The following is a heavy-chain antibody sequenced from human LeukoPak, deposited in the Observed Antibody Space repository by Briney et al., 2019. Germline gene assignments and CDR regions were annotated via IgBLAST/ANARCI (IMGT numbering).Heavy chain of an antibody. J-gene: IGHJ4*02. CDR3: ARNLGVIVPAAAFDY. CDR1: GFTFSSYA. CDR2: FSGSGGNT. D-gene: IGHD2-2*01. Sequence: GGSLRLSCAASGFTFSSYAMRWVRQAPGKGLEWVSAFSGSGGNTYYADSVKGRFTISRDNSKNTLFLQMNSLRAEDTAVYYCARNLGVIVPAAAFDYWGQGTLVTVSS. V-gene: IGHV3-23*01.